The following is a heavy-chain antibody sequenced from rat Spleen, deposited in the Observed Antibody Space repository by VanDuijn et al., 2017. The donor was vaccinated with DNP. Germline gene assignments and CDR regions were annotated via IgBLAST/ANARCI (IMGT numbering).Heavy chain of an antibody. Sequence: EVQLVESGGGLVQSGRSLKLSCAASGLTFSDYNMAWVRQAPRKGLEWVATIIYDGRTTYYRDSVKGRFTVSRDNAKSSLYLQMDSLRSEDTATYYCARHSDPGISAMDAWGQGTSVTVSS. J-gene: IGHJ4*01. D-gene: IGHD1-4*01. CDR3: ARHSDPGISAMDA. CDR1: GLTFSDYN. V-gene: IGHV5S10*01. CDR2: IIYDGRTT.